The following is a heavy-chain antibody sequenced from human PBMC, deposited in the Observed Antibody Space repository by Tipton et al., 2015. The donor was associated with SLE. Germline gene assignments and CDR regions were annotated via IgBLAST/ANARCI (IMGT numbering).Heavy chain of an antibody. D-gene: IGHD2/OR15-2a*01. CDR1: GFSFSTYW. J-gene: IGHJ4*02. V-gene: IGHV3-7*01. Sequence: SLRLSCAASGFSFSTYWMTWVRQAPGKGLEWLANIKEDGSEENYVDSIKGRFTISRDNAKNSVYLQINSLRAEDTALYYCVTAAPSRHWGQGTLVTVSS. CDR3: VTAAPSRH. CDR2: IKEDGSEE.